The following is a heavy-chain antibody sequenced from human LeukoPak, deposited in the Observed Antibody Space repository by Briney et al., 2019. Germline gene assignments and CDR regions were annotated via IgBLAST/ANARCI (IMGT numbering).Heavy chain of an antibody. J-gene: IGHJ5*02. D-gene: IGHD3-3*01. Sequence: ASVKVSCKASGYTFTGYYMHWVRQAPGQGLEWMGRINPNSGGTNYAQEFQGRVTISADKSISTAYLQWSSLKASDTAMYYCARSYDFWSGRNWFDPWGQGTLVTVSS. CDR1: GYTFTGYY. CDR2: INPNSGGT. V-gene: IGHV1-2*06. CDR3: ARSYDFWSGRNWFDP.